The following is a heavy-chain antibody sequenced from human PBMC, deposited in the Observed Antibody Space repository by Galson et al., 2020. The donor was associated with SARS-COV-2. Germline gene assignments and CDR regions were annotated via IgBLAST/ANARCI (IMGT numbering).Heavy chain of an antibody. D-gene: IGHD2-21*01. V-gene: IGHV1-69*13. CDR3: ARDLKLQLCEAFDI. CDR2: VIPVFGSS. J-gene: IGHJ3*02. Sequence: SVKVSCKASGGSFSSYAFSRVRQAPGQGLEWMGGVIPVFGSSTYAQKFQARVTITADESTSTAFMEMSGLTSEDTAVYYCARDLKLQLCEAFDIWGQGTMVTVSS. CDR1: GGSFSSYA.